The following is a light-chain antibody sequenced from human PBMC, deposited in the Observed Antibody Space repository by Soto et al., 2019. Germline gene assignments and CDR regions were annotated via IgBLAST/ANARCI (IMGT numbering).Light chain of an antibody. J-gene: IGLJ3*02. CDR1: YSTIGNNF. Sequence: QSLLTQPPSASGTPGQRVTISCSGSYSTIGNNFVYWYQQFPGAAPKLLIYNNNQRPSGVPDRFSGSKSGTSASLAISGLRSEDEADYYCVTWDDSLSGRVFGGGTKLTVL. CDR3: VTWDDSLSGRV. CDR2: NNN. V-gene: IGLV1-47*02.